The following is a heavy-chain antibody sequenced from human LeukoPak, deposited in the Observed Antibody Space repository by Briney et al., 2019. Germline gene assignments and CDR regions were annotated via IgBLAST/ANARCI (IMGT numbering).Heavy chain of an antibody. J-gene: IGHJ4*02. CDR1: GFTFSSYS. CDR2: ISGNKNYI. V-gene: IGHV3-21*01. CDR3: ARDPHKPGPIDY. Sequence: KAGGSLRLSCAASGFTFSSYSMNWVRQAPGKGLEWVSSISGNKNYIYYAGSVGSRFTSSRDNARDSLFLQMDSLRAEDTGVYYCARDPHKPGPIDYWGQGTLVTVSS.